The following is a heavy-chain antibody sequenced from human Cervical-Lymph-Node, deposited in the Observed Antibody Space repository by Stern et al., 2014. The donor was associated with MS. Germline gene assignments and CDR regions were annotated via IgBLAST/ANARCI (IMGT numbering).Heavy chain of an antibody. V-gene: IGHV4-59*01. J-gene: IGHJ4*02. CDR2: IYDNGSGSN. CDR3: ARGRGQWLIGAL. Sequence: VQLEESGPGLVKPSETLSLTCTVSGGSISSFYWNWIRQAPGKGLEWIGYIYDNGSGSNKYNPSLKSRVTISVDTSKNQSFLKLSSVTATDTAVYYCARGRGQWLIGALWGQGTLVTVSS. CDR1: GGSISSFY. D-gene: IGHD6-19*01.